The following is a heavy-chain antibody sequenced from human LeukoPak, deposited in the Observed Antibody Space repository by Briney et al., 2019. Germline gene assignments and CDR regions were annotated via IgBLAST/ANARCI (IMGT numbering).Heavy chain of an antibody. D-gene: IGHD2-2*01. V-gene: IGHV4-39*01. J-gene: IGHJ4*02. CDR3: ARLEFPVAIFD. CDR1: GXSISSSPYY. Sequence: PSETLSLTCTVSGXSISSSPYYWGWIRQPPGRGLESIGNIYYRGSTYYNPSLKSRVTISVDTSKNQFSLKLSSVTAADTAVYYCARLEFPVAIFDWGQGTLVTVSS. CDR2: IYYRGST.